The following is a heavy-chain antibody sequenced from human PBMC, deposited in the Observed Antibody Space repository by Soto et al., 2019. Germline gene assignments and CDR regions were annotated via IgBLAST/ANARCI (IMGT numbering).Heavy chain of an antibody. CDR3: ARGLELGYCSGGSCSYYFDY. J-gene: IGHJ4*02. V-gene: IGHV4-59*12. Sequence: SETLSLTCTVSGGSISSYYWSWIRQPPGKGLEWIGYIYYSGSTNYNPSLKSRVTISVDTSKNQFSLKLSSVTAADTAVYYCARGLELGYCSGGSCSYYFDYWGQGTLVTVSS. CDR2: IYYSGST. CDR1: GGSISSYY. D-gene: IGHD2-15*01.